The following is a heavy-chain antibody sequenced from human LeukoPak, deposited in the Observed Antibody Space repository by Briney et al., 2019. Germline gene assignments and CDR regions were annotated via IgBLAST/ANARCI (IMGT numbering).Heavy chain of an antibody. CDR1: GFTFSDYN. V-gene: IGHV3-21*01. CDR2: IIVISGLI. J-gene: IGHJ4*02. D-gene: IGHD1-26*01. Sequence: GGSLRLSCAASGFTFSDYNMNWVRQAPGKGLEWVSFIIVISGLIFYADSVKGRLTISRDNAKNSLYLEMHSLRAEDTAIYYCARDRTGSGRYYFDHWGQGTLVTLPS. CDR3: ARDRTGSGRYYFDH.